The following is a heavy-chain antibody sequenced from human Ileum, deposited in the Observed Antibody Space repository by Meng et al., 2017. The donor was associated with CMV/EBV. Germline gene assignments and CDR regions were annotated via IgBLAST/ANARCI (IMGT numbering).Heavy chain of an antibody. CDR3: TRDRGRVTPPDY. D-gene: IGHD4-23*01. CDR1: GFTFGDYG. Sequence: GGSLRLSCAASGFTFGDYGVSWVRQAPGKGLEWVGFIRSGAYTGTTEYAASVKGRFIVSRDDSRSIAYLQMNSLKTEDTAVYYCTRDRGRVTPPDYWGQGTRVT. CDR2: IRSGAYTGTT. J-gene: IGHJ4*02. V-gene: IGHV3-49*04.